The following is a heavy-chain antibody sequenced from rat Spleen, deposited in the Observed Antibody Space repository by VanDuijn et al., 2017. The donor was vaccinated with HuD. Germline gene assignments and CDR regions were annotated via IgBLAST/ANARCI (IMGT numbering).Heavy chain of an antibody. J-gene: IGHJ4*01. CDR3: TREGGDA. Sequence: EVQLVESGGGLVQPGRSLKLSCAASGFTFSNYDMAWVRQAPGKGLEWVASITNTGGSTYYPDSVKGRFTISRDNAKSTLYLQMNSLRSEDTATYYCTREGGDAWGQGASVTVSS. CDR1: GFTFSNYD. CDR2: ITNTGGST. V-gene: IGHV5-31*01.